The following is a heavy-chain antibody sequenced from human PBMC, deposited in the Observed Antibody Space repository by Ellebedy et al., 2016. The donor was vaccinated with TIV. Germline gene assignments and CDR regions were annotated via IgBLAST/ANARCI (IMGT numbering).Heavy chain of an antibody. Sequence: AASVKVSCKASGYSFTGYYIRWVRQAPGQGLEWMGWINPDRGDTKYPQSFQVRVSMTRDTSSSTAYMELSGLTSDDTAIYYCAKDRFPYYDSSGTTGYFDCWGQGTLVTVSS. CDR2: INPDRGDT. CDR1: GYSFTGYY. V-gene: IGHV1-2*02. D-gene: IGHD3-22*01. CDR3: AKDRFPYYDSSGTTGYFDC. J-gene: IGHJ4*02.